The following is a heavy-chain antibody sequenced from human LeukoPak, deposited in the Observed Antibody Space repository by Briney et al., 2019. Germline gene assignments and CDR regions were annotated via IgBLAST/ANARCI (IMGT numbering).Heavy chain of an antibody. J-gene: IGHJ3*02. V-gene: IGHV3-48*02. CDR3: ARQTTRFNDAFDI. D-gene: IGHD3-3*01. Sequence: GGSLRLSCAASGFTFSSYSMNWVRQAPGKGLEWVSYIISSSSAIYYADSVKGRFTISRDNAKNSLYLQMNSLRDEDTAVCYCARQTTRFNDAFDIWGQGTMVTVSS. CDR2: IISSSSAI. CDR1: GFTFSSYS.